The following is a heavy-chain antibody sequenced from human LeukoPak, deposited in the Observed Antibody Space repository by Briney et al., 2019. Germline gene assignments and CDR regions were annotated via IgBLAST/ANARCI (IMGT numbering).Heavy chain of an antibody. D-gene: IGHD2-15*01. V-gene: IGHV3-20*04. J-gene: IGHJ3*02. CDR1: GFTFDDYG. Sequence: GGSLRLSCAASGFTFDDYGMSWVRQAPGKGLEWVSGINSNGGSTGYADSVKGRFTISRDNAKNSLYLQMNSLRAEDTALYYCASHCSGGSCSDDAFDIWGQGTMVTVSS. CDR2: INSNGGST. CDR3: ASHCSGGSCSDDAFDI.